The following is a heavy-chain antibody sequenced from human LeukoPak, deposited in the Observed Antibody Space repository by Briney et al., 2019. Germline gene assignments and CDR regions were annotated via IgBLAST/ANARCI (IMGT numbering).Heavy chain of an antibody. CDR3: ARGLYGDDAFDI. Sequence: GGSLRLSCAASGFTFSSYGMHWVRQAPGKGLEWVAVISYDGSNKYYADSVKGRFTISRDNSKNTLYLQMNSLRAEDTAVYYCARGLYGDDAFDIWGQGTMVTVSS. J-gene: IGHJ3*02. D-gene: IGHD2-2*02. CDR1: GFTFSSYG. V-gene: IGHV3-30*03. CDR2: ISYDGSNK.